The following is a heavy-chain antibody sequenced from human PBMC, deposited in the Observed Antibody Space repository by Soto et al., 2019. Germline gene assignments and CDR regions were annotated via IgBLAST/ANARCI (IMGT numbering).Heavy chain of an antibody. V-gene: IGHV1-18*04. CDR2: ISAYNGNT. Sequence: PSVKVSCKASGYTFTSYGISWVRQAPGQGLEWMGWISAYNGNTNYAQKLQGRVTMTTDTSTSTAYMELRSLRSDDTAVYYCARVGAYDILTGYYNPPYYYYYYGMDVWGQGTTVTVSS. CDR1: GYTFTSYG. D-gene: IGHD3-9*01. CDR3: ARVGAYDILTGYYNPPYYYYYYGMDV. J-gene: IGHJ6*02.